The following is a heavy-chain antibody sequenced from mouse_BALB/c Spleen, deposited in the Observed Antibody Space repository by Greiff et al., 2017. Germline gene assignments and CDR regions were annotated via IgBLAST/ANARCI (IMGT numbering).Heavy chain of an antibody. CDR3: ASYYYGSSPFAY. V-gene: IGHV14-3*02. CDR2: IDPANGNT. J-gene: IGHJ3*01. CDR1: GFNIKDPY. Sequence: EVQLQQSGAELVKPGASVKLSCTASGFNIKDPYMHWVKQRPEQGLEWIGRIDPANGNTKYDPKFQGKATITADTSSNTAYLQLSSLTSEDTAVYYCASYYYGSSPFAYWGQGTLVTVSA. D-gene: IGHD1-1*01.